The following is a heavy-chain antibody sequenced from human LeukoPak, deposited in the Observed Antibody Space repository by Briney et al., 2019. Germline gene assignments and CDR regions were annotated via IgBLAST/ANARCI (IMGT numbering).Heavy chain of an antibody. CDR2: ISGGGAST. J-gene: IGHJ4*02. CDR1: GFTFSSYA. D-gene: IGHD6-6*01. Sequence: GGSLRLSCAASGFTFSSYAMSWVRQAPGKGLEWVSAISGGGASTYYADSVKGRFTISRDNSKNTLYLQMNSLRVEDTAVYHCAKGSSSSRPYYFGYWGQGALVTVSS. CDR3: AKGSSSSRPYYFGY. V-gene: IGHV3-23*01.